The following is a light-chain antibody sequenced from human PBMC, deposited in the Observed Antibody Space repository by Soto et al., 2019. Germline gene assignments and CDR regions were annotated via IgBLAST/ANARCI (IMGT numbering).Light chain of an antibody. CDR1: QGIRNF. V-gene: IGKV1-27*01. J-gene: IGKJ3*01. CDR3: QKYSSVPV. CDR2: AAS. Sequence: DIQMTQSPTSLSASVGDRVTITCRASQGIRNFVAWYQQKPGKAPKLLIYAASTLQSGVPSRFSGSGSGTDFTLTINSHQPEDVATYSCQKYSSVPVFGPGTKVDIK.